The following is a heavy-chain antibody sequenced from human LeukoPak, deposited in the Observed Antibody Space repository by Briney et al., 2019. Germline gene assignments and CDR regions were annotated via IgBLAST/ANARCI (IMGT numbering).Heavy chain of an antibody. J-gene: IGHJ4*02. Sequence: GGTLRLSCAASGFTFSSYAMSWVRQAPGKGLEWVSAISGSGGSTYYADSVKGRFTISRDNSKNTLYLQMNSLRAEDTAVYYCAKDQDYGDYYFDYWGQGTLVTVSS. CDR1: GFTFSSYA. V-gene: IGHV3-23*01. CDR3: AKDQDYGDYYFDY. CDR2: ISGSGGST. D-gene: IGHD4-17*01.